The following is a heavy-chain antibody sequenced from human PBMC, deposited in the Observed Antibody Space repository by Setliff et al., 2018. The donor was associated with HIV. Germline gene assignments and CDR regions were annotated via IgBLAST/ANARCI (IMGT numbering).Heavy chain of an antibody. J-gene: IGHJ1*01. CDR3: ARVTFLHGDSRRGVLQY. CDR2: ISAYNGNT. D-gene: IGHD4-17*01. V-gene: IGHV1-18*01. CDR1: GYTFNSYG. Sequence: ASVKVSCKASGYTFNSYGISWVRQAPGQGLEWMGWISAYNGNTNYAQKLQGRVTMTTDTSTSTAYMELRSLRSDDTAVYYCARVTFLHGDSRRGVLQYWGQGTLVTVSS.